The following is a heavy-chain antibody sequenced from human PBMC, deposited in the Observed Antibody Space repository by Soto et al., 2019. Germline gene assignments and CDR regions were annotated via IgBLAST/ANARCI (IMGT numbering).Heavy chain of an antibody. D-gene: IGHD6-6*01. CDR1: GFTFDDYA. J-gene: IGHJ4*02. CDR2: ISWNSGSI. V-gene: IGHV3-9*01. Sequence: EVQLVESGGGLVQPGRSLRLSCAASGFTFDDYAMHWVRQAPGKGLEWVAGISWNSGSIGYADSVKGRFTISRDNAKNSLYLQMNSLRAEDTALYYCAKDRARDAWMYSSSSLSYWGQGTLVTVSS. CDR3: AKDRARDAWMYSSSSLSY.